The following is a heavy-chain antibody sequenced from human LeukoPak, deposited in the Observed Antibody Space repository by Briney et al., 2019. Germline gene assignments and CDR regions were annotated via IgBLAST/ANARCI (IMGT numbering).Heavy chain of an antibody. CDR2: INPNSGGT. V-gene: IGHV1-2*04. Sequence: GASVKVSCKASGYTFTGYYMHWVRQAPGQGLEWMGWINPNSGGTNYAQKFQGWVTMTRDTSISTAYMELSRLRSDDTAVYYCARDRGYYYGSGSYGSLGYFDLWGRGTLVTVSS. J-gene: IGHJ2*01. CDR3: ARDRGYYYGSGSYGSLGYFDL. CDR1: GYTFTGYY. D-gene: IGHD3-10*01.